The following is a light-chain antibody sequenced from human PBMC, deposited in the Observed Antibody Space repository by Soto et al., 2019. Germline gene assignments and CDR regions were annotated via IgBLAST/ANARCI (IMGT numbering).Light chain of an antibody. V-gene: IGKV1-5*03. J-gene: IGKJ4*01. CDR3: QQYYSLVT. CDR1: HTISNW. CDR2: KAS. Sequence: DIQMTQSPSTLSASVGDRVTITCRTSHTISNWLAWYQQKPGKAPKLLIYKASTLESGVPSRFSGSGSGTEFTLTISSLQPDDFATYYCQQYYSLVTFGGGTKVEIK.